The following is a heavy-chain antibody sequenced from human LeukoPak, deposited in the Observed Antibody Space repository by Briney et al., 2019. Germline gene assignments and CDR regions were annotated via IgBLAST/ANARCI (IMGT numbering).Heavy chain of an antibody. CDR1: GGSISSYY. D-gene: IGHD3-10*01. CDR2: IYYSGST. V-gene: IGHV4-59*01. J-gene: IGHJ6*02. CDR3: ARDPMVRGVTSHYYYYGMDV. Sequence: SETLSLTCTVSGGSISSYYWSWIRQPPGKGLEWIGYIYYSGSTNYNPSLESRVTISVDTSKNQFSLKLSSVTAADTAVYYCARDPMVRGVTSHYYYYGMDVWGQGTTVTVSS.